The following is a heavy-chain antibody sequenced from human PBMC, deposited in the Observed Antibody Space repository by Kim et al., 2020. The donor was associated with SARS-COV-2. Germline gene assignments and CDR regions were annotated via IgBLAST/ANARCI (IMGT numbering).Heavy chain of an antibody. D-gene: IGHD3-16*01. J-gene: IGHJ5*02. CDR2: INTNTGNP. V-gene: IGHV7-4-1*02. CDR1: GYTFTSYA. CDR3: ASLAYLLKGRSDR. Sequence: ASVKVSCKASGYTFTSYAMNWVRQAPGQGLEWMGWINTNTGNPTYAQGFTGRFVVSVDTPFITAYLQISILKAEVTAVYYCASLAYLLKGRSDRCGQGTL.